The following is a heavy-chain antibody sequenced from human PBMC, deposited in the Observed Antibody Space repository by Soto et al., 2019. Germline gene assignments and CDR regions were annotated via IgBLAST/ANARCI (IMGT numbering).Heavy chain of an antibody. J-gene: IGHJ4*02. V-gene: IGHV4-31*03. CDR1: GGSISTAGDY. Sequence: QLQESGPGLVKPSQTLSLTCTVSGGSISTAGDYWSWIRHRPGMGLEWIGYIYYTGSTLYNPSLESRINISVDTSTNQFSLKLTSVTAADTAVYYCARTVTTRCFDSWGQGTLVNVSS. CDR2: IYYTGST. D-gene: IGHD4-17*01. CDR3: ARTVTTRCFDS.